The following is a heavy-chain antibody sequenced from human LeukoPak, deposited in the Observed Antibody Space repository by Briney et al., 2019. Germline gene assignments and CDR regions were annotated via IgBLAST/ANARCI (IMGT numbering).Heavy chain of an antibody. CDR2: ISSNGGST. CDR1: GFTFSSYA. D-gene: IGHD3-22*01. J-gene: IGHJ5*02. Sequence: GGSRRLSCAASGFTFSSYAIDWVRHAPGKGLEYVSAISSNGGSTYYAISVKGRFTISRDNSKNTLYLQMGSLRAEDMAVYYCARGVNYYDSSGYYLNWFDPWGQGTLVTVSS. CDR3: ARGVNYYDSSGYYLNWFDP. V-gene: IGHV3-64*01.